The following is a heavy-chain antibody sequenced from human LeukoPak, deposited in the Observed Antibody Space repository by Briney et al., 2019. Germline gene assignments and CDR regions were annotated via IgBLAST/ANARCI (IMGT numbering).Heavy chain of an antibody. CDR1: GGSIRTYS. V-gene: IGHV4-59*08. J-gene: IGHJ4*02. D-gene: IGHD6-19*01. CDR3: ARWDDSAWAFGS. CDR2: ISHSGTT. Sequence: SETLSLTCTVSGGSIRTYSWNWLRQSPGKGLEWIGYISHSGTTSYRSSLKSRVTISVDTSKNQLSLKLASVTAADTAVYFCARWDDSAWAFGSWGPGTLVTVSS.